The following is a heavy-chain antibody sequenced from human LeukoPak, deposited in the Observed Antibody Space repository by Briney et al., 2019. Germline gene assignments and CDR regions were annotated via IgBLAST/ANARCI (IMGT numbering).Heavy chain of an antibody. V-gene: IGHV4-39*07. J-gene: IGHJ4*02. CDR2: IYYSGST. Sequence: SETLSLTCTVSGGSISSSSYYWGWIRQPPGKGLEWIGSIYYSGSTYYNPSLKSRVTISIDRSKNQFSLRLSPVTAADTAVYYCARLVAATGNFDYWGQGTLVTVSS. CDR1: GGSISSSSYY. D-gene: IGHD6-13*01. CDR3: ARLVAATGNFDY.